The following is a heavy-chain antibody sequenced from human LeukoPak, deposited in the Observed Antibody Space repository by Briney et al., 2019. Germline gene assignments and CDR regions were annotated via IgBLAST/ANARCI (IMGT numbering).Heavy chain of an antibody. V-gene: IGHV4-38-2*02. CDR3: ARVRDYYDSSGYLTPYRHLDY. D-gene: IGHD3-22*01. J-gene: IGHJ4*02. Sequence: SETLSLTCTVSGYSISSGYYWGWIRQPPGKGLEWIGSIYHSGSTYYNPSLKSRVTISVDTSKNQFSLKLSSVTAADTAVYYCARVRDYYDSSGYLTPYRHLDYWGQGTLVTVSS. CDR2: IYHSGST. CDR1: GYSISSGYY.